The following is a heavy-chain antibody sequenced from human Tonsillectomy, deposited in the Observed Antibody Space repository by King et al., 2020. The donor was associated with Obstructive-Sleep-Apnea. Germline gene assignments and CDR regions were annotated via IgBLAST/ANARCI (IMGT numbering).Heavy chain of an antibody. CDR2: IYYSWST. D-gene: IGHD2-21*02. J-gene: IGHJ4*02. Sequence: QLQESGPGLVKPSETLSLTCTVSGGSISSSSYYWGWIRQPPGKGLEWIGRIYYSWSTYYNPSLKSRVTISVDTSKDQFSLNPGSVVAADTAVHYCAGIPDVVVTANRDYWGQGTLVTDSS. V-gene: IGHV4-39*07. CDR1: GGSISSSSYY. CDR3: AGIPDVVVTANRDY.